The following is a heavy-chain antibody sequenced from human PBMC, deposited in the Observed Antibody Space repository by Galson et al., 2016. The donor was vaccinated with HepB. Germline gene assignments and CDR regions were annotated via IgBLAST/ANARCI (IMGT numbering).Heavy chain of an antibody. CDR2: IYYVGIYVGNT. Sequence: ETLSLTCTVSGGSISSSSYYWAWVRQTPGKGLEWIGSIYYVGIYVGNTYYNPSLKSRVSTPIDGSKNQFSLKLNSVTAADTAVYYCARARETGATFDFWGQGILVTVSS. J-gene: IGHJ4*02. V-gene: IGHV4-39*07. CDR1: GGSISSSSYY. CDR3: ARARETGATFDF. D-gene: IGHD7-27*01.